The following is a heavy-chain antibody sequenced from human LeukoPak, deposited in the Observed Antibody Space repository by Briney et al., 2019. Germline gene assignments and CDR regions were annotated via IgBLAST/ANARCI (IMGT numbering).Heavy chain of an antibody. V-gene: IGHV3-9*01. CDR3: AKAQKLYCSGGSCYYDY. D-gene: IGHD2-15*01. J-gene: IGHJ4*02. Sequence: GGSLRLSCAASGFTFDDYAMHWVRPAPGKGLEWVSGISWNSGSIGYADSVKGRFTISRDNAKNSLYLQMNSLRAEDTSLYYCAKAQKLYCSGGSCYYDYWGQGTLVTVSS. CDR1: GFTFDDYA. CDR2: ISWNSGSI.